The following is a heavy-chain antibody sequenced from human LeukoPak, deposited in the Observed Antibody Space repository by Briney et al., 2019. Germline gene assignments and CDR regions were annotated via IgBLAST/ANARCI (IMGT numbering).Heavy chain of an antibody. CDR2: ISYDGSNK. CDR1: GFTFGSYS. D-gene: IGHD6-13*01. CDR3: VREGVSSSWNNWYFDL. Sequence: GRSLRLSCAASGFTFGSYSMHWVPQAPGEGLEWVAHISYDGSNKYYTDSVKGRVTISRDNSKNTLYLQMNSLRAGDTDVYYCVREGVSSSWNNWYFDLWGRGTLVTVSS. J-gene: IGHJ2*01. V-gene: IGHV3-30*03.